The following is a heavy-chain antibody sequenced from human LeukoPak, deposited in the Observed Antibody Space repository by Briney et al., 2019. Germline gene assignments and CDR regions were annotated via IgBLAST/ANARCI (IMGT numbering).Heavy chain of an antibody. CDR3: ASNLGRAPTGDGRSYYYYGMDV. Sequence: PSETLSLTCAVYGVSFSGYYWSWIRQPPGKGLEWIGEINNSGSTNYNPSLKSRVTISVDTSKNQFSLKLSSVTAADTAVYYCASNLGRAPTGDGRSYYYYGMDVWGQGTTVTVSS. CDR1: GVSFSGYY. D-gene: IGHD7-27*01. J-gene: IGHJ6*02. V-gene: IGHV4-34*01. CDR2: INNSGST.